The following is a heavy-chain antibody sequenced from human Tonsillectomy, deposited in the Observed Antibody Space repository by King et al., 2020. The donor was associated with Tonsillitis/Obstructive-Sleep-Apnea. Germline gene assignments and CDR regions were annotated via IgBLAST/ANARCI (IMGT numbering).Heavy chain of an antibody. V-gene: IGHV4-34*01. J-gene: IGHJ4*02. CDR1: GGSFSGYY. D-gene: IGHD6-19*01. CDR3: AREPYTSGSVDRYFDY. Sequence: VQLQQWGAELLKPSETLSLTCAVYGGSFSGYYWSWIRQPPGKGLEWIGEINHSGSTNYNPSLKSRVTISVDTSKNQVSLNLSSVTAADTAVYYCAREPYTSGSVDRYFDYWGQGTLVTVSS. CDR2: INHSGST.